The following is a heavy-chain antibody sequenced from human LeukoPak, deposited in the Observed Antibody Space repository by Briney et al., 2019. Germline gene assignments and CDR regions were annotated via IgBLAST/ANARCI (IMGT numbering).Heavy chain of an antibody. CDR2: ISSSSSYI. CDR3: ARGSNIVATVSSYFDL. CDR1: GFTFSSYS. Sequence: GGSLRLSCAASGFTFSSYSMNWVRQAPGKGLEWVSSISSSSSYIYHADSVKGRFTISRDNAKNSLYLQMNSLRAEDTAVYYCARGSNIVATVSSYFDLWGRGTLVIVSS. J-gene: IGHJ2*01. D-gene: IGHD4-17*01. V-gene: IGHV3-21*01.